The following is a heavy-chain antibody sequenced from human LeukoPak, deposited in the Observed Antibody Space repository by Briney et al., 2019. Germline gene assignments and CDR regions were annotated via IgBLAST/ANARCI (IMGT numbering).Heavy chain of an antibody. CDR1: GFTFSNAW. D-gene: IGHD3-3*01. V-gene: IGHV3-15*01. CDR2: IRSKTDHGTT. Sequence: GGSLRLSCVASGFTFSNAWMGWVRQAPGKGLEWVGRIRSKTDHGTTDYAAPVNGRLTISRDDSENTLYLQMNSVKTADTSVYYCTKDGDTKFSYYDHYMVVWGKGKTVNVP. J-gene: IGHJ6*03. CDR3: TKDGDTKFSYYDHYMVV.